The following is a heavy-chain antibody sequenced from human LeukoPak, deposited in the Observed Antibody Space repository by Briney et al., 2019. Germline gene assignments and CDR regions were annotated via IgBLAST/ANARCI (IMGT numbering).Heavy chain of an antibody. CDR2: IIPVFGTA. J-gene: IGHJ4*02. Sequence: ASVKVSCKASGGTFSSYAISWVRQAPGQGLEWMGGIIPVFGTANYAQKFQGRVTITADKSTSTAYMELSSLRSEDTAVYCCARVIGYSYGYSFDYWGQGTLVTVSS. D-gene: IGHD5-18*01. V-gene: IGHV1-69*06. CDR1: GGTFSSYA. CDR3: ARVIGYSYGYSFDY.